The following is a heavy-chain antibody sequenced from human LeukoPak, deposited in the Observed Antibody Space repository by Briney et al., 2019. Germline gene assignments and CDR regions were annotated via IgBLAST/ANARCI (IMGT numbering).Heavy chain of an antibody. CDR1: GGTFSSYA. D-gene: IGHD3-10*01. J-gene: IGHJ4*02. CDR2: IIPIFGTA. Sequence: SSVKVSCKAPGGTFSSYAISWARQAPGQGLESMGGIIPIFGTANYAQKFQGRVTITADESTSTAYMELSSLRSEDTAVYYCAILLWFGEFVDYWGQGTLVTVSS. CDR3: AILLWFGEFVDY. V-gene: IGHV1-69*01.